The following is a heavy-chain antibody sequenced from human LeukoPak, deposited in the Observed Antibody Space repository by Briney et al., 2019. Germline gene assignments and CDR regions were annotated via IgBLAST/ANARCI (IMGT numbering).Heavy chain of an antibody. V-gene: IGHV3-30*18. Sequence: GGSLRLSCAASGFTFSSYGMHWVRQAPGKGLEWVAVISYDGSNKYYADSMKGRFTISRDNSKNTLYLQMNSLRAEDTAVYYCAKDRSSSWYHSYFDYWGQGTLVTVSS. D-gene: IGHD6-13*01. J-gene: IGHJ4*02. CDR3: AKDRSSSWYHSYFDY. CDR2: ISYDGSNK. CDR1: GFTFSSYG.